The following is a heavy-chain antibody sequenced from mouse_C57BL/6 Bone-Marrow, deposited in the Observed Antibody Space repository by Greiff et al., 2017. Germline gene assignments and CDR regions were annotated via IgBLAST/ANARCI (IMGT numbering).Heavy chain of an antibody. J-gene: IGHJ4*01. CDR2: IDPNSGGT. D-gene: IGHD2-4*01. CDR1: GYTFTSYW. V-gene: IGHV1-72*01. Sequence: QVQLQQPGAELVKPGASVKLSCKASGYTFTSYWMHWVKQRPGRGLEWIGRIDPNSGGTKYNEKFKSKATLTVDKPSSTAYMQLSSLTSEDSAVYYCARREDYYDYDGPYYAMDYWGQGTSVTVSS. CDR3: ARREDYYDYDGPYYAMDY.